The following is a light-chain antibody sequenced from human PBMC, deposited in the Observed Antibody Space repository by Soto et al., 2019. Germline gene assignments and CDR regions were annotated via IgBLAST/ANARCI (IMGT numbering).Light chain of an antibody. J-gene: IGKJ1*01. CDR3: QQYNSRPRT. V-gene: IGKV3-15*01. CDR2: GAS. Sequence: EIVMTQSPATLYVSPGERDTLSGRASQSVSSNLAWYQQKPGQAPRLLIYGASARASDIPARFSGGGSGTEFTLTISSLQSEEFAVYYCQQYNSRPRTVGQGTKVDIK. CDR1: QSVSSN.